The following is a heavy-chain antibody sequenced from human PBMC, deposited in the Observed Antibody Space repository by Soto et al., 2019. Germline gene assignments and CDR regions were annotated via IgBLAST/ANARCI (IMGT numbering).Heavy chain of an antibody. D-gene: IGHD3-22*01. Sequence: GGSLRLSCAASGFTFSNAWMSWVRQAPGKGLEWVGRIKSKTDGGTTDYAAPLKGRFTISRDDSKNTLYLQMNSLKTEDTAVYYCTTLRGYYYDSSGYKAPLFDYWGQGTLVTVSS. CDR1: GFTFSNAW. CDR2: IKSKTDGGTT. CDR3: TTLRGYYYDSSGYKAPLFDY. J-gene: IGHJ4*02. V-gene: IGHV3-15*01.